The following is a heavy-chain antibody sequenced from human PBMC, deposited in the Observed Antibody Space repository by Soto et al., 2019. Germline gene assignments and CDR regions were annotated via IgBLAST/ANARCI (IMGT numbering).Heavy chain of an antibody. V-gene: IGHV1-18*01. J-gene: IGHJ5*02. CDR2: ISAYNGNT. CDR1: GYTFTSYG. CDR3: AREARAYYGSGSYYPYNWFDP. Sequence: QVQLVQSGAEVKKPGASVKVSCKASGYTFTSYGISWVRQAPGQGLEWMGWISAYNGNTNYAQKLQGRVTMTTDTSTNTAYMELRSLRSDDTAVYYCAREARAYYGSGSYYPYNWFDPWGQGTLVTVSS. D-gene: IGHD3-10*01.